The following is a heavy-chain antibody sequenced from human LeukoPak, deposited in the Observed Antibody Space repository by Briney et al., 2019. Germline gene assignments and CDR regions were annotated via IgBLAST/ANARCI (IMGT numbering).Heavy chain of an antibody. Sequence: SETLSLTCTVSGGSINSYYWNWIRQPPGKGLEWIGYIYYSGSTNYNPSLRSRVTISLDTSKKQFSLKLSSVTAADTALYYCAREGGTVPDYWGQGTLVTVSS. CDR3: AREGGTVPDY. CDR1: GGSINSYY. J-gene: IGHJ4*02. V-gene: IGHV4-59*01. CDR2: IYYSGST. D-gene: IGHD4-17*01.